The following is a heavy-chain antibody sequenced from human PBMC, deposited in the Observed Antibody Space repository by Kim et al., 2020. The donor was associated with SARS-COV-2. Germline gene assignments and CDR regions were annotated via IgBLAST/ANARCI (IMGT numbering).Heavy chain of an antibody. CDR2: ISGSGTIT. J-gene: IGHJ3*01. V-gene: IGHV3-48*04. D-gene: IGHD3-16*01. CDR3: VRENVWAFDV. CDR1: GFTLSLYS. Sequence: GGSLRLSCATSGFTLSLYSMNLVRQSPGKGLEWVSHISGSGTITKHADSVRGRFTISRYNAKNSLFLQVNGLIADDTAVYYCVRENVWAFDVWGQGTLVTVSS.